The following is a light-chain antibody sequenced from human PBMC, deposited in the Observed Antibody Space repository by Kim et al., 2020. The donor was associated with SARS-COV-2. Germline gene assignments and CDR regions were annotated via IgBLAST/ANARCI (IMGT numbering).Light chain of an antibody. CDR3: QSYDSSLSGYWV. CDR1: SSNIGAGYD. V-gene: IGLV1-40*01. J-gene: IGLJ3*02. Sequence: TTACPGSSSNIGAGYDVHWYQQLPGTAPKLLIYGNSNRPSGVPDRFSGSKSGTSASLAITGLQAEDEADYYCQSYDSSLSGYWVFGGGTKLTVL. CDR2: GNS.